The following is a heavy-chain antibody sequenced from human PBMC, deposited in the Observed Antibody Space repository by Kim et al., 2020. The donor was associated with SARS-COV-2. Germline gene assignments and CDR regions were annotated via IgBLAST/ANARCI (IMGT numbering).Heavy chain of an antibody. CDR3: ARDVSGYYYGMDV. V-gene: IGHV1-69*04. D-gene: IGHD3-10*01. Sequence: YAQKFQGRVTITADKSTSTAYMELSSLRSEDTAVYYCARDVSGYYYGMDVWGQGTTVTVSS. J-gene: IGHJ6*02.